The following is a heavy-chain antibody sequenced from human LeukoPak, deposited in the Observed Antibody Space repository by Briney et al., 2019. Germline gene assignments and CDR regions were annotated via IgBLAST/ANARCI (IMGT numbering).Heavy chain of an antibody. CDR3: ARDPGRDGYNQDY. J-gene: IGHJ4*02. CDR1: GYTFTGYY. CDR2: INPNSGGT. V-gene: IGHV1-2*02. Sequence: ASVKVSCKASGYTFTGYYMHWVRQAPGQGLEWMGWINPNSGGTNYAQKLQGRVTMTTDTSTSTAYMELRSLRSDDTAVYYCARDPGRDGYNQDYWGQGTLVTVSS. D-gene: IGHD5-12*01.